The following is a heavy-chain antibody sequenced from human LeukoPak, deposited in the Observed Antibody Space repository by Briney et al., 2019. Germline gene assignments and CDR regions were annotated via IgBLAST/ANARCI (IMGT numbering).Heavy chain of an antibody. CDR2: IFPILGTT. CDR1: GGTFSSYA. CDR3: ARDLYRSGWALDY. Sequence: SVKVPCKASGGTFSSYAISWVRQAPGQGLEWMGGIFPILGTTNYAQKFQGRVTITTDESTSTAYMELRSLRSEDTAVYYCARDLYRSGWALDYWGQGTLVTVPS. V-gene: IGHV1-69*05. D-gene: IGHD6-19*01. J-gene: IGHJ4*02.